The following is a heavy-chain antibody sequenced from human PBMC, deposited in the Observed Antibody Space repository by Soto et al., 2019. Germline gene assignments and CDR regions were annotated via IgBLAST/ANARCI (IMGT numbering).Heavy chain of an antibody. CDR1: GGSISSGGYY. Sequence: QVQLQESGPGLVKPSQTLSLTCTVSGGSISSGGYYWTWIRQHPGKGLEGIGYIYSSGSTYYNPSLKIRVIISVDTSKKQFSLKLRSVTAADTAIYDCARGGGHDYSDYWYDYWGQGTLVTVSS. J-gene: IGHJ4*02. V-gene: IGHV4-31*03. D-gene: IGHD4-17*01. CDR3: ARGGGHDYSDYWYDY. CDR2: IYSSGST.